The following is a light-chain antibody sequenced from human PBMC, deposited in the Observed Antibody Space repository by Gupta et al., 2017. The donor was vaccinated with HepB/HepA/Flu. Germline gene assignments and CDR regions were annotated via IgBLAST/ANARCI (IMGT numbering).Light chain of an antibody. V-gene: IGKV1-39*01. CDR2: SAS. CDR3: QQSYSIPYT. Sequence: DIQMTQSPSSLSASVGDRVTITCRASQGISNFLNWYQQRPGKAPKVLIYSASNLQSGVPSRFIGSASGTDFPLTISGLELEDFATYYCQQSYSIPYTFGRGTTLEIK. J-gene: IGKJ2*01. CDR1: QGISNF.